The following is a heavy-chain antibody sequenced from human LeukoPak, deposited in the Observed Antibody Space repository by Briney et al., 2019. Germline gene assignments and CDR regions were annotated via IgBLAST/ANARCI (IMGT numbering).Heavy chain of an antibody. CDR3: EQISVDTSRGRWSDFDS. D-gene: IGHD5-18*01. V-gene: IGHV3-23*01. CDR2: LSASGSNT. Sequence: GGSLRLSCAASGFTFSTYAMTWLRQAPGKGLEWVSALSASGSNTYYADSVKGRFTISRDNSKNMLYLQMNSLRAEDTAVYYCEQISVDTSRGRWSDFDSWGQGILVTVSS. CDR1: GFTFSTYA. J-gene: IGHJ4*02.